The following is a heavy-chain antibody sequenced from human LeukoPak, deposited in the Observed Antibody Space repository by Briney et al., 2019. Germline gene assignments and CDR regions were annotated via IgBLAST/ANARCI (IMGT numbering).Heavy chain of an antibody. Sequence: SGTLSLTCAVSGGSISSSNWWSWVRQPPGKGLEWIGEIYHSGSTNYNPSLKSRVTISVDKSKNQFSLKLSSVTAADTAVYYCARDPSSGWYRGWFDPWGQGTLVTVSS. CDR2: IYHSGST. V-gene: IGHV4-4*02. D-gene: IGHD6-19*01. CDR1: GGSISSSNW. J-gene: IGHJ5*02. CDR3: ARDPSSGWYRGWFDP.